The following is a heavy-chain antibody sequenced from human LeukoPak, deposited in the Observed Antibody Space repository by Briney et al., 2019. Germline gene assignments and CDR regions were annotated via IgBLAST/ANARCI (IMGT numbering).Heavy chain of an antibody. CDR3: ARSNYYDSSGYHDDAFDI. CDR2: IYHSGST. V-gene: IGHV4-30-2*01. CDR1: GGSISSGGYS. D-gene: IGHD3-22*01. J-gene: IGHJ3*02. Sequence: KPSETLSLTCTVSGGSISSGGYSWSWTRQPPGKGLEWIGYIYHSGSTYYNPSLKSRVTISVDRSKNQFSLKLSSVTAADTAVYYCARSNYYDSSGYHDDAFDIWGQGTMVTVSS.